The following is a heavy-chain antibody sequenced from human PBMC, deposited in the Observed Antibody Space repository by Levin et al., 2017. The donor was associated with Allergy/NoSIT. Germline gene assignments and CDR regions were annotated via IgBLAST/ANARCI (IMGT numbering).Heavy chain of an antibody. CDR3: ARALSGSYFDY. D-gene: IGHD3-10*01. J-gene: IGHJ4*02. CDR2: TSYDGSNK. CDR1: GFSFSDYP. Sequence: LSLTCAASGFSFSDYPMTWVRQGQGKGLEWVAATSYDGSNKNYADSVKGRFTISRDNSKNTLYLQMNSLRPEDTAVYYCARALSGSYFDYWGQGTLVTVSS. V-gene: IGHV3-30-3*01.